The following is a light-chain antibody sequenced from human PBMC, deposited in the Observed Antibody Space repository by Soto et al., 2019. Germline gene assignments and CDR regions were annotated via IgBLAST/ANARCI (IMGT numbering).Light chain of an antibody. CDR3: QQYKNWPPWT. CDR1: QSVSSN. Sequence: EIVLTQSPGTLSLSPGERATLSCRASQSVSSNLAWYQQKPGQAPRLLIYGASNRATGVPDRFSGSGSGTVFTLTISSLQSDVFAVYYCQQYKNWPPWTFGQGTKGEIK. V-gene: IGKV3-15*01. J-gene: IGKJ1*01. CDR2: GAS.